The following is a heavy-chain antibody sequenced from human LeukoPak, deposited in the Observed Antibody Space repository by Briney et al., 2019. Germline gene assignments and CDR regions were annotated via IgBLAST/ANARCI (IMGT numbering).Heavy chain of an antibody. D-gene: IGHD6-19*01. Sequence: GGSLRLSCAASQFIFSTYAMYWVRQAPGKGLEWVSGISDNGGTAYYADSVKGRFTISRDNSKNMLYLHMNSLRAEDTAVYYCAKRGPVTGTKYFDYWGQGTLVTVSS. CDR2: ISDNGGTA. CDR1: QFIFSTYA. V-gene: IGHV3-23*01. J-gene: IGHJ4*02. CDR3: AKRGPVTGTKYFDY.